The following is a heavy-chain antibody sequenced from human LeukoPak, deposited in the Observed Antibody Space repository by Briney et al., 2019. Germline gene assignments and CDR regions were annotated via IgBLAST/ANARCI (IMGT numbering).Heavy chain of an antibody. J-gene: IGHJ4*02. D-gene: IGHD3-22*01. CDR2: INHSGST. Sequence: SETLSLTCAVYGGSFSGYYWSWIRQPPGKGLEWIGEINHSGSTNYNPSLKSRVTISVDTSKNQFSLKLSSVTAADTAVYYCARGGDRDYDSSGYLDYWGQGTLSPSPQ. CDR3: ARGGDRDYDSSGYLDY. V-gene: IGHV4-34*01. CDR1: GGSFSGYY.